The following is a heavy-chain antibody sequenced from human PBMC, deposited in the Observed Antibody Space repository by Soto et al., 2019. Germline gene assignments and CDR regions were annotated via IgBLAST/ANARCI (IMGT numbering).Heavy chain of an antibody. Sequence: SETLSLTCAVSGGSISSSNWWSWVRQPPGKGLEWIGEIYHSGSTNYNPSLKSRVTISVDKSKNQFSLKLSSVTAADTAVYYCARDRYYDILTGYRPRDYYYGMDVWGQGTTVTVSS. CDR1: GGSISSSNW. CDR2: IYHSGST. J-gene: IGHJ6*02. V-gene: IGHV4-4*02. D-gene: IGHD3-9*01. CDR3: ARDRYYDILTGYRPRDYYYGMDV.